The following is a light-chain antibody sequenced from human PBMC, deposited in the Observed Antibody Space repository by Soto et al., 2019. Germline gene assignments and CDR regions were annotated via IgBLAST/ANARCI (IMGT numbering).Light chain of an antibody. CDR2: GAS. CDR1: QSVSSSY. V-gene: IGKV3-20*01. Sequence: TQSPGTPSLSPGQRATLSCRASQSVSSSYLAWYQQKPGQAPRLLIYGASSRATGIPDRFSGSGSGTDFTLTISRXEPEDFAVYYCHQYGSSAWTFGQGTKVDTK. CDR3: HQYGSSAWT. J-gene: IGKJ1*01.